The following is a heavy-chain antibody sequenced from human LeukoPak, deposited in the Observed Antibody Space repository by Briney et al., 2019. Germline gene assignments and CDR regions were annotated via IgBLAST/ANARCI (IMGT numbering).Heavy chain of an antibody. Sequence: GGSLRLSCAASGFTFSSYSMNWVRQAPGKGLEWVSSISSSSSYIYYADSVKGRFTISRDNAKNSLYLQMNSLRAEDTAVYYCARVYYYDSSGYLGDAFDIWGQGTMVTVSS. D-gene: IGHD3-22*01. J-gene: IGHJ3*02. CDR1: GFTFSSYS. CDR3: ARVYYYDSSGYLGDAFDI. V-gene: IGHV3-21*01. CDR2: ISSSSSYI.